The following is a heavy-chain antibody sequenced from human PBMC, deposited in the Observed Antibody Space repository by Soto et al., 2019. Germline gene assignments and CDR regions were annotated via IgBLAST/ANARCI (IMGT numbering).Heavy chain of an antibody. D-gene: IGHD3-9*01. V-gene: IGHV3-23*01. J-gene: IGHJ4*02. CDR1: PLTPTTTP. CDR3: ATSFRYFDN. CDR2: ISGTASRT. Sequence: GVALRLPCAGAPLTPTTTPLCWVGQPPGKGLEWVTTISGTASRTCYVDSVKGRFFISRDNSKNTVTLQMNNLTVDDTAVYYCATSFRYFDNWGQGTRVTVS.